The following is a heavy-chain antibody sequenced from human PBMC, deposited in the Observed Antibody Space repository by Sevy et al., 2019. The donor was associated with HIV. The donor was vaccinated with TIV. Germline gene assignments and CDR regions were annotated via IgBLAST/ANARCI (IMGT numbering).Heavy chain of an antibody. CDR1: GFTFSSYA. CDR3: AKSPDYGDYAGYFQH. J-gene: IGHJ1*01. Sequence: GGSLRLSCAASGFTFSSYAMSWVRQAPGKGLEWVSAISGSGGSTYYAHSVKGRFTISSDNSKNTLYLQMNSLRAEDTAVYYCAKSPDYGDYAGYFQHWGQGTLVTVSS. CDR2: ISGSGGST. V-gene: IGHV3-23*01. D-gene: IGHD4-17*01.